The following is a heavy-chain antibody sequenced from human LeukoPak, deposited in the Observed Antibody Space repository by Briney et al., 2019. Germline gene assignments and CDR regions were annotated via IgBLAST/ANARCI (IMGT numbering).Heavy chain of an antibody. CDR3: ARSIPYGTTWYGRSDY. D-gene: IGHD6-13*01. CDR2: IKPDGTTK. V-gene: IGHV3-7*03. CDR1: GFPFSSYS. J-gene: IGHJ4*02. Sequence: PGGSLRLSCAASGFPFSSYSMTWVRQAPGKGLEWVANIKPDGTTKFYVDSVKGRFTISRDNALNSLYQQMNSLRAEDTAIYYCARSIPYGTTWYGRSDYWGQGTLVTVSS.